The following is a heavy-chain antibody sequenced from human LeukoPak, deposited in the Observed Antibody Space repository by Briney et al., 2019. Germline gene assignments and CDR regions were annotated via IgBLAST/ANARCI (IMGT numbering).Heavy chain of an antibody. CDR1: GYTFTGHY. D-gene: IGHD6-19*01. CDR3: ARDMSGWYYFDY. CDR2: INPNSGDT. V-gene: IGHV1-2*02. Sequence: ASVKVSCKASGYTFTGHYMHWVRQAPGQGPEWMGWINPNSGDTNYAQKFQGRVTLTRDASIGTAYMELSSLRSEDTAVYYCARDMSGWYYFDYWGQGTLVTVSS. J-gene: IGHJ4*02.